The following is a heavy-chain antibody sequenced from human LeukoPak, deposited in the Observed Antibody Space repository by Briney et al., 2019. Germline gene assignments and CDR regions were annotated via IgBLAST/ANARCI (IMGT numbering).Heavy chain of an antibody. Sequence: ASVKVSCKASGYTFTGYYMHWVRQAPGQGLEWMGWISAYNGNTNYAQKLQGRVTMTTDTSTSTAYMELRSLRSDDTAVYYCARANIVVVPAAMDGGYYFDYWGQGTLVTVSS. CDR2: ISAYNGNT. CDR1: GYTFTGYY. V-gene: IGHV1-18*04. J-gene: IGHJ4*02. D-gene: IGHD2-2*01. CDR3: ARANIVVVPAAMDGGYYFDY.